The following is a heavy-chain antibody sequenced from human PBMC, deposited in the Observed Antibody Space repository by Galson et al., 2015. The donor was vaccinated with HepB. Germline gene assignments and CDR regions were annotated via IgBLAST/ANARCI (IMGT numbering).Heavy chain of an antibody. Sequence: SLRLSCAASGFTFDDYAMHWVRQAPGKGLEWVSGISWNSGSIGYADSVKGRFTISRDNAKNSLYLQMNNLRAEDTALYYCAKDTSPTELLRDYGMDVWGQGTTVTVSS. D-gene: IGHD1-26*01. J-gene: IGHJ6*02. CDR3: AKDTSPTELLRDYGMDV. V-gene: IGHV3-9*01. CDR1: GFTFDDYA. CDR2: ISWNSGSI.